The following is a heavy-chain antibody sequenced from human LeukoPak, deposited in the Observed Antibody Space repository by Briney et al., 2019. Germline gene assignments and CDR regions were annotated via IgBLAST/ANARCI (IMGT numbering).Heavy chain of an antibody. J-gene: IGHJ4*02. CDR2: IYSSGST. D-gene: IGHD6-19*01. CDR3: ARGSSGWYSIDY. V-gene: IGHV4-4*07. CDR1: GGSISNYY. Sequence: SETLSLTCTVSGGSISNYYWSWIRQSAGEGLERIGRIYSSGSTNFNPSLKSRVTMSVDTSNNQFSLKLSSVSAADTAVYYCARGSSGWYSIDYWGQGILVTVSS.